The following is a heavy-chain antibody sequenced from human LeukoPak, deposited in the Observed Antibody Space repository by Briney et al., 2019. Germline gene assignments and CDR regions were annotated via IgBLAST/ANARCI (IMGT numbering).Heavy chain of an antibody. J-gene: IGHJ3*02. CDR3: ARDGGDYYDSSGLNAIDI. Sequence: SETLSLTCTVSGGSISSYYWSWIRQPPGKGLEWIGYIYYSGSTNYNPSLKSRVTISVDTSKNQFSLKLSSVTAADTAVYYCARDGGDYYDSSGLNAIDIWGQGTMVTVSS. V-gene: IGHV4-59*01. CDR1: GGSISSYY. CDR2: IYYSGST. D-gene: IGHD3-22*01.